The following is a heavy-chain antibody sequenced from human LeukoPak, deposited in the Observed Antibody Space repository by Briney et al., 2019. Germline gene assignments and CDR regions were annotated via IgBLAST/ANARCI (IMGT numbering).Heavy chain of an antibody. D-gene: IGHD3-22*01. CDR2: IYTSGST. J-gene: IGHJ4*02. Sequence: SETLSLTCTVSGGSISSGSYYWSWIRQPAGKGLEWIGRIYTSGSTNYNPSLKSRVTISVDTSKNQFSLKLSSVTAADTAVYYCARDNYYDSSGYFIWGQGTLVTVSS. V-gene: IGHV4-61*02. CDR1: GGSISSGSYY. CDR3: ARDNYYDSSGYFI.